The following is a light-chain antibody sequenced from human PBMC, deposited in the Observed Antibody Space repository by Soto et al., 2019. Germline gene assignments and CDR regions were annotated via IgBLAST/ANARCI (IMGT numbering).Light chain of an antibody. V-gene: IGKV1-9*01. Sequence: DILLTQSPSSLSSSVCYTVTITXGASQNISSLLAWYQQKPGKAPKLLIYAASTLQNGVPSRFSGSGSGTDFTLTISSLQPEDFATYYCQHFRSFPITFGQGTRLEIK. J-gene: IGKJ5*01. CDR2: AAS. CDR3: QHFRSFPIT. CDR1: QNISSL.